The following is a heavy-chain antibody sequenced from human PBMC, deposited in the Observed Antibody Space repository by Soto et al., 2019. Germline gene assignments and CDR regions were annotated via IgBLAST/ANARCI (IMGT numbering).Heavy chain of an antibody. CDR1: GGSISSSSDY. CDR3: ARRQSSSWYGL. V-gene: IGHV4-39*01. D-gene: IGHD6-13*01. Sequence: SETLSLTCTVSGGSISSSSDYWGWIRQPPGKGLEWIGSIYYSGSTYYNPSLKSRVTISVDTSKNQFSLKLSSVTAADTAVYYCARRQSSSWYGLWGQGTLVSVS. CDR2: IYYSGST. J-gene: IGHJ4*02.